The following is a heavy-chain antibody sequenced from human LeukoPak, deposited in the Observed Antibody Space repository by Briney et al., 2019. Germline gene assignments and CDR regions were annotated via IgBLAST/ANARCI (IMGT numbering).Heavy chain of an antibody. D-gene: IGHD2-15*01. J-gene: IGHJ4*02. Sequence: ASVKVSCKASGYTFTSYDINWVRQATGQGLEWMGWMNPNSGNTGYAQKFQGRVTMTRNTSISTAYMELSSLRSEDTAVYYCARVLYCSGGSCYGRSGYSVYDFGYWGQGTLVTVSS. CDR2: MNPNSGNT. CDR1: GYTFTSYD. V-gene: IGHV1-8*01. CDR3: ARVLYCSGGSCYGRSGYSVYDFGY.